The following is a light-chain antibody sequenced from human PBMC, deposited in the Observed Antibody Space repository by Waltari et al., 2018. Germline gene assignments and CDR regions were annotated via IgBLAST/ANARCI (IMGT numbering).Light chain of an antibody. V-gene: IGKV1-39*01. CDR2: ATS. CDR1: QNIGTS. Sequence: DIQMTQSPSSLSASVGDRVTITCRASQNIGTSLNWFQQKSGTAPKFLVPATSSLGSGVPPRFSVRGSGTDFTLTISSLQPEDFATYYCQQGSTIPITFGQGTRLEI. CDR3: QQGSTIPIT. J-gene: IGKJ5*01.